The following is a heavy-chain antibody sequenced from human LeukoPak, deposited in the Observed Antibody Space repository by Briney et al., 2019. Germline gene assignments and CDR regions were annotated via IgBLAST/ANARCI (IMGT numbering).Heavy chain of an antibody. J-gene: IGHJ4*02. CDR1: GFTFSTYS. CDR3: AKRRIVGGKGVYFDY. D-gene: IGHD1-26*01. Sequence: GGSLRLSCAASGFTFSTYSMNWVRQAPGKGLEWVSAISGSGGSTYYADSVKGRFTISRDNSKNTLYLQMNSLRAEDTAVYYCAKRRIVGGKGVYFDYWGQGTLVTVSS. V-gene: IGHV3-23*01. CDR2: ISGSGGST.